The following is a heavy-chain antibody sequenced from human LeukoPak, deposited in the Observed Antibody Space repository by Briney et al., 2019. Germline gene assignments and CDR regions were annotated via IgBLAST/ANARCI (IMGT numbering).Heavy chain of an antibody. CDR2: INPNSGGT. CDR1: GYTFTGYY. CDR3: ARAVYSYGYMDV. V-gene: IGHV1-2*02. D-gene: IGHD5-18*01. J-gene: IGHJ6*03. Sequence: GASVTVSCKASGYTFTGYYMHWVRQAPGQGLEWMGWINPNSGGTNYAQKFQGRVTMTRDTSISTAYMELSRLRSDDTAVYYCARAVYSYGYMDVWGKGTTVTVSS.